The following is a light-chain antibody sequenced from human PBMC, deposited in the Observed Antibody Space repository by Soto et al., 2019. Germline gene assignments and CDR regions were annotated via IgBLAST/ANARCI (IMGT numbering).Light chain of an antibody. V-gene: IGLV1-40*01. CDR2: GNS. CDR1: SSNIGAGYD. CDR3: QAYDSSLSEYV. Sequence: QSVLTPPPSVSGAPGKRVTISCTGSSSNIGAGYDVHWYQQLPGTAPKLIIYGNSHRPSAVPDRFSGSKSGTSDSLAITGLQADDEADYYCQAYDSSLSEYVFGTGTKLTVL. J-gene: IGLJ1*01.